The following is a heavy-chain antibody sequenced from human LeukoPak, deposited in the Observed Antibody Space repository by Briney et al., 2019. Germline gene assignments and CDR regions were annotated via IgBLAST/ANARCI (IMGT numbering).Heavy chain of an antibody. CDR3: AKDTGYYYDSSNYFT. CDR1: GFTVSSNS. V-gene: IGHV3-53*05. D-gene: IGHD3-22*01. Sequence: GGSLRLSCTVSGFTVSSNSWSWVRQAPGKGLEWVSFIYSGGNTHYSDSVKGRFTLSRDNSKNTLYLEMNSLRAEDTALYYCAKDTGYYYDSSNYFTWGQGTLVTVSS. CDR2: IYSGGNT. J-gene: IGHJ5*02.